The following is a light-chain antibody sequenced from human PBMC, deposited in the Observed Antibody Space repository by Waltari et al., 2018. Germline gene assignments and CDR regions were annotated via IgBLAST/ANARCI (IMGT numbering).Light chain of an antibody. V-gene: IGLV2-14*03. CDR3: SSQSTKNGVI. J-gene: IGLJ2*01. CDR2: AVN. Sequence: QSALTQPASVSGSPGQSITISCTGSSSDVGGDDSVSWYEDHPGQAPKVIIYAVNKAPSVVSDRFSGSKSGNTASLTISGLQAEDEATFYCSSQSTKNGVIFGGGTKVTVL. CDR1: SSDVGGDDS.